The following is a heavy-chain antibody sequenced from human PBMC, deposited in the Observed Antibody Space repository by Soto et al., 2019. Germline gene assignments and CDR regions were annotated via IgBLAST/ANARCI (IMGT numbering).Heavy chain of an antibody. CDR2: IRSKAYGGTT. V-gene: IGHV3-49*03. Sequence: GGSLRLSCTASGFTCGDYAMSWFRQARGKGLKWVGFIRSKAYGGTTEYAASVKGRFTISRDDSKSIAYLQMNSLKTEDTAVYYCTSPYDFWSGYPLGPFDYWGQGTLVTVSS. CDR1: GFTCGDYA. CDR3: TSPYDFWSGYPLGPFDY. J-gene: IGHJ4*02. D-gene: IGHD3-3*01.